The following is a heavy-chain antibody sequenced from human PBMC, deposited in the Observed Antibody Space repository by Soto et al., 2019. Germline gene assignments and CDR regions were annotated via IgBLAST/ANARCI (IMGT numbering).Heavy chain of an antibody. Sequence: QVHLVQSGAEVKKPGASVKVSCEASGYTFTTFPIHWVRQAPGQRLEWMGWINPGNGNTEYSQKFQGRVTITRVTSASTAYRELSSLRSEDTAVYYCASRPGLEGGPFDFWGQGTLVTVTS. CDR1: GYTFTTFP. CDR3: ASRPGLEGGPFDF. V-gene: IGHV1-3*01. D-gene: IGHD1-1*01. J-gene: IGHJ4*02. CDR2: INPGNGNT.